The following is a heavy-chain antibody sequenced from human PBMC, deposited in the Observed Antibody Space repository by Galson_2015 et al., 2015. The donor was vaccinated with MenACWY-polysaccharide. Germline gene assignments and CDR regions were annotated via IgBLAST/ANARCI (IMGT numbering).Heavy chain of an antibody. CDR3: ARGVRSFARSDY. CDR1: GFTFNTFA. CDR2: ISYDGSNK. D-gene: IGHD3-10*01. Sequence: SLRLSCAGSGFTFNTFAMNWVRQAPGKGLEWVALISYDGSNKYHADSVKGRFTISRNNSKNTVYLQMDSLRPEGTALYYCARGVRSFARSDYWGQGAQVAVSS. J-gene: IGHJ4*02. V-gene: IGHV3-30-3*01.